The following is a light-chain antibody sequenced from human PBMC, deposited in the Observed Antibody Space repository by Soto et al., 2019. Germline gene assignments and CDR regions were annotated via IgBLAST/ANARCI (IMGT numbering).Light chain of an antibody. Sequence: DIVLTQSPGTLSLSPGERATLSCRASQSVSSKYLAWYQQKPGQPPSVLIYGTSIRATGIPERFSGGGSGTDFTLTITRLESEDFAVYYCQQYGSSLFTFGPGTIVDF. CDR1: QSVSSKY. V-gene: IGKV3-20*01. J-gene: IGKJ3*01. CDR2: GTS. CDR3: QQYGSSLFT.